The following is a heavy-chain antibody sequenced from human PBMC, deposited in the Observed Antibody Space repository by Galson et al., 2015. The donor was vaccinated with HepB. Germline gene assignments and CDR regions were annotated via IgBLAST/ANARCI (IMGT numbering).Heavy chain of an antibody. V-gene: IGHV6-1*01. J-gene: IGHJ6*02. Sequence: CAISGDSVSSYSAAWNWTSQSLARGLEWLGRTYYRSKWYNVDAVSVKSRITINPDTSKNQFYLQLNSVTPEDTAVYNCARVSSGWCWAYYYYSMDVSSQGTTITISS. D-gene: IGHD6-19*01. CDR1: GDSVSSYSAA. CDR3: ARVSSGWCWAYYYYSMDV. CDR2: TYYRSKWYN.